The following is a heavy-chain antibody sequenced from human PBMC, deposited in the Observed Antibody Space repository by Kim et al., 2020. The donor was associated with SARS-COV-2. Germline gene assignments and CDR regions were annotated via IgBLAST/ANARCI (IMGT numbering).Heavy chain of an antibody. CDR2: IRKTAYGGTS. Sequence: GSLRLSCTASGFDVVDFAVNWFRQAPGKGLEWVGFIRKTAYGGTSEYAASVKGRFTFSRDDFKGIAYVEMNNLKVEDTAVYYCARGGRGGNYPLFGMDVWGQGTTVTVSS. CDR3: ARGGRGGNYPLFGMDV. V-gene: IGHV3-49*03. J-gene: IGHJ6*02. CDR1: GFDVVDFA. D-gene: IGHD1-7*01.